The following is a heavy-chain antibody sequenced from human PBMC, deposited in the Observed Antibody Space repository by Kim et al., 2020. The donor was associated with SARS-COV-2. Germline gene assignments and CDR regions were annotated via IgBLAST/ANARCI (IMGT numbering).Heavy chain of an antibody. CDR3: AKPSFLLWFGEGRGYFDF. CDR1: GFNFNNFG. Sequence: GGSLRLSCAASGFNFNNFGLHWVRQAPGKGLEWVAVISYEGSKKFYADSVKGRFTISRDKNTVYLQLNSLTSEDTAVYFCAKPSFLLWFGEGRGYFDFWGQGALVTVSS. J-gene: IGHJ4*02. D-gene: IGHD3-10*01. V-gene: IGHV3-30*18. CDR2: ISYEGSKK.